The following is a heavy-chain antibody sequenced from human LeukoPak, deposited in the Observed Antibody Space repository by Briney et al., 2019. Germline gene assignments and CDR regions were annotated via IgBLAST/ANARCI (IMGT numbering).Heavy chain of an antibody. V-gene: IGHV3-30*18. Sequence: PGGSLRLSCAASGFTFSSYGMHWVRQAPGKGLEWVAVISHDGSNKYYADSVKGRFTISRDNSKNTLYLQMNSLRAEDTAVYYCAKDSAGPDGAFDIWGQGTMVTVSS. J-gene: IGHJ3*02. CDR1: GFTFSSYG. CDR3: AKDSAGPDGAFDI. CDR2: ISHDGSNK. D-gene: IGHD6-13*01.